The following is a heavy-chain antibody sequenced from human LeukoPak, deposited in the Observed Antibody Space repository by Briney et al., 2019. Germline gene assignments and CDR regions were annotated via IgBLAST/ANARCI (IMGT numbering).Heavy chain of an antibody. J-gene: IGHJ5*02. D-gene: IGHD5-18*01. CDR3: AKARLLRLPNWFDP. Sequence: PGRSLRLSCVGSGYSFDEYAMHWVRQAPGKGLEWVSGINWKSDKIGYADSVKGRFTISRDNSKNTLYLQMNSLRAEDTAVYHCAKARLLRLPNWFDPWGQGTLVTVSS. CDR2: INWKSDKI. CDR1: GYSFDEYA. V-gene: IGHV3-9*01.